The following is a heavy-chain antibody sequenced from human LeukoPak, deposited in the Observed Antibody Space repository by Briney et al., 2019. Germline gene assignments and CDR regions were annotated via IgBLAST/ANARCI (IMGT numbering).Heavy chain of an antibody. CDR2: ISYDGSNK. D-gene: IGHD6-13*01. J-gene: IGHJ4*02. CDR1: GFTFSSYG. Sequence: GRSLRLSCAASGFTFSSYGMHWVRQAPGKGLEWVAVISYDGSNKYYADSVKGRFTISRDNFKNTLYLQMNSLRAEDTAVYYCAKDRIPWGAAAEHYFDYWGQGTLVTVSS. CDR3: AKDRIPWGAAAEHYFDY. V-gene: IGHV3-30*18.